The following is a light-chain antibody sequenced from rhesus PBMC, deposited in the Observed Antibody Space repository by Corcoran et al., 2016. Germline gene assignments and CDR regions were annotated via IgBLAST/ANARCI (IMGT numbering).Light chain of an antibody. Sequence: DIQMTQSPSSLSASVGDRVTITCRASQGINNWLAWYQQRPGKAPKLLIYRASNLETGVPSRFSGSGSGTDFTLTISSLQPEDIATDYCQQHDHSPFTFGPGTKLDFK. CDR2: RAS. CDR3: QQHDHSPFT. V-gene: IGKV1-69*01. J-gene: IGKJ3*01. CDR1: QGINNW.